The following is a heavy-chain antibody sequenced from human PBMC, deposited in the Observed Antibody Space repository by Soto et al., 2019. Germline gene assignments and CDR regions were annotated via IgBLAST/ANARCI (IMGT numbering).Heavy chain of an antibody. CDR2: INPSGVDK. V-gene: IGHV1-46*04. CDR3: AGGDPPYDTPSRRPFEV. J-gene: IGHJ4*01. Sequence: QAQLVQSGAELKKPGASVTVSCRASGYTFRNHYLFWLRQAPGQGIEWVGMINPSGVDKVYAQKLQGTVTMTTETSTSMVLFELRDLIREDTAVYSCAGGDPPYDTPSRRPFEVWGQGTLVSVSS. D-gene: IGHD3-22*01. CDR1: GYTFRNHY.